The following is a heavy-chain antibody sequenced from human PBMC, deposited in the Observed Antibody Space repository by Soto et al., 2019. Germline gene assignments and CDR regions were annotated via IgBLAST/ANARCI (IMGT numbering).Heavy chain of an antibody. D-gene: IGHD3-22*01. CDR3: ARVLDYYDSSGFCLDP. V-gene: IGHV1-18*01. CDR2: ISAYNGNT. J-gene: IGHJ6*02. Sequence: ASVKVSCKASGYTFTSYGISWVRQAPGQGLEWMGWISAYNGNTNYAQKLQGRVTMTTDTSTSTAYMELRSLRSDDTAVYYCARVLDYYDSSGFCLDPWGQGTTVTVSS. CDR1: GYTFTSYG.